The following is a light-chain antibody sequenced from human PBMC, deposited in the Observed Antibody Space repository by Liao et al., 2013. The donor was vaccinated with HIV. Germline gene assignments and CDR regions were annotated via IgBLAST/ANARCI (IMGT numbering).Light chain of an antibody. CDR3: QTWDSTTAI. CDR1: SIGSKS. Sequence: SYELTQAPSVSVAPGKTATISCGGDSIGSKSVHWYQQRPGQAPVLVIYQDDRRPSGIPERFSGSNSGNTATLTVSGTQAVDEADYYCQTWDSTTAIFGGGTKLTVL. V-gene: IGLV3-21*01. CDR2: QDD. J-gene: IGLJ2*01.